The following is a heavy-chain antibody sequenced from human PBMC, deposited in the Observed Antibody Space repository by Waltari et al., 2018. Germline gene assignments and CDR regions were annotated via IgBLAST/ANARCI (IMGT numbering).Heavy chain of an antibody. V-gene: IGHV1-69-2*01. D-gene: IGHD3-10*01. CDR1: GYTFMDYF. J-gene: IGHJ4*02. Sequence: EVELVQSGAEVKKPGATVKISCKASGYTFMDYFMHGVQQAPGKGLEWMGRIDPEDGETVYSEKFQGRVTITADTSTDTAYMELSSLTSGDTAVYYCAPLPGGSGQTFDYWGQGTLVTVSS. CDR2: IDPEDGET. CDR3: APLPGGSGQTFDY.